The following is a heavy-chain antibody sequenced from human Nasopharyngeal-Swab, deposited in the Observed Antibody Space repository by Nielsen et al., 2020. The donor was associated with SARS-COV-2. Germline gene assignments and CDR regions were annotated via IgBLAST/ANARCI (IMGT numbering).Heavy chain of an antibody. Sequence: GESLKISCAASGFTFSSYGMHWVHQAPGKGLEWVAVISYDGSNKYYADSVKGRFTISRDNSKNTLYLQMNSLRAEDTAVYYCAKMAGYSSSWYGSSLIDYWGQGTLVTVS. CDR1: GFTFSSYG. D-gene: IGHD6-13*01. CDR2: ISYDGSNK. CDR3: AKMAGYSSSWYGSSLIDY. J-gene: IGHJ4*02. V-gene: IGHV3-30*18.